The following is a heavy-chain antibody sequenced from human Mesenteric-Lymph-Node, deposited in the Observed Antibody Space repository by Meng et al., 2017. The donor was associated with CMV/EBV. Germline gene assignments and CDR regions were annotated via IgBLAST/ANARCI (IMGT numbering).Heavy chain of an antibody. V-gene: IGHV3-48*03. J-gene: IGHJ4*02. D-gene: IGHD3-3*01. CDR1: GFTFSSSE. Sequence: GGSLRLSCAASGFTFSSSEMNWVRQAPGKGLEWVSSISGYGDTIHYADSVKGLFTISRDNAKNSLYLQMNRLRAEDTAVYYCARELTEYYDFWSGARQFDYWGQGTLVTVSS. CDR2: ISGYGDTI. CDR3: ARELTEYYDFWSGARQFDY.